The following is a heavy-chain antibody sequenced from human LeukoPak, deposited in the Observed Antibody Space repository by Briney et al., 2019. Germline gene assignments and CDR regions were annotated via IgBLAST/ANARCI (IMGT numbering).Heavy chain of an antibody. CDR2: ILHSGYT. CDR1: GDSLGRSNTY. Sequence: SETLSLTCTVSGDSLGRSNTYWGWIRQTPGKGLEWLGTILHSGYTYNSPSLKSRVTMSVDSSKNQFSLSLSSVTAADTAVYFCARHRDGGGYHYMDVWGKGTTVIVSS. V-gene: IGHV4-39*01. D-gene: IGHD2-21*01. J-gene: IGHJ6*03. CDR3: ARHRDGGGYHYMDV.